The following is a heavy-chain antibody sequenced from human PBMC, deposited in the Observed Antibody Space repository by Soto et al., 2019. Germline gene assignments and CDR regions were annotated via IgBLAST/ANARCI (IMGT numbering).Heavy chain of an antibody. J-gene: IGHJ6*02. V-gene: IGHV3-30-3*01. CDR1: GFTFSSYA. D-gene: IGHD6-19*01. Sequence: GGSLRLSCAASGFTFSSYAMHWVRQAPGKGLEWVAVISYDGSNKYYADSVKGRFTISRDSSKNTLYLQMNSLRAEDTAVYYCARDGERGGWYGNYYYYGMDVWGQGTTVTVSS. CDR2: ISYDGSNK. CDR3: ARDGERGGWYGNYYYYGMDV.